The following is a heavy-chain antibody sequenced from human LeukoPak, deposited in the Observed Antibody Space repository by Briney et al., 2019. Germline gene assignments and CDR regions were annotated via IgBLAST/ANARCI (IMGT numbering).Heavy chain of an antibody. Sequence: PSETLSLTCTVPGGSISSGGYYWSWIRQHPGKGLEWIGYIYYSGSTYYNPSLKSRVTISVDTSKNQFSLKLSSVTAADTAVYYCARVSGDSDAFDIWGQGTMVTVSS. D-gene: IGHD2-21*02. CDR3: ARVSGDSDAFDI. V-gene: IGHV4-31*03. CDR2: IYYSGST. J-gene: IGHJ3*02. CDR1: GGSISSGGYY.